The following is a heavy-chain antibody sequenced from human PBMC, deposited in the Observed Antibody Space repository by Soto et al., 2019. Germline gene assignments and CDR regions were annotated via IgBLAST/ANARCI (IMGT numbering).Heavy chain of an antibody. CDR2: INIDGSDT. Sequence: PGGSLRLSCAASGFTFTSYWMHWVRQVPGKGLVWVSHINIDGSDTTYADSVKGRFTISRDNTKNTLYLQMNSLRAEDTAVYYCARDHAYYDFWSGYYIGVGAFDIWGQGTMVTVSS. J-gene: IGHJ3*02. V-gene: IGHV3-74*01. D-gene: IGHD3-3*01. CDR3: ARDHAYYDFWSGYYIGVGAFDI. CDR1: GFTFTSYW.